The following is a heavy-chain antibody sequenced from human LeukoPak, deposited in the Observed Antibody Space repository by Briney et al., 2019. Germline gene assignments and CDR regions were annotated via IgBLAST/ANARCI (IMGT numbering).Heavy chain of an antibody. Sequence: PGGSLRLSCAASGFSFTYYGMHWVRQAPGKGLEWVAVISYDGSNEHYAGSVKGRFTISRDNSKNTLYLQMNSLRADDTAVYYCARGHSSSWSFFDYWGQGTLVTVSS. CDR3: ARGHSSSWSFFDY. V-gene: IGHV3-30*03. D-gene: IGHD6-13*01. J-gene: IGHJ4*02. CDR2: ISYDGSNE. CDR1: GFSFTYYG.